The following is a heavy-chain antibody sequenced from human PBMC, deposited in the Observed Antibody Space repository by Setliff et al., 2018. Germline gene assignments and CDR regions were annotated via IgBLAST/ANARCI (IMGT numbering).Heavy chain of an antibody. J-gene: IGHJ6*03. V-gene: IGHV1-69*05. CDR1: GGPFRNYG. D-gene: IGHD2-15*01. Sequence: VASVKVSCKATGGPFRNYGISWVRQAPGQGLEWMGGTIPMFGTTNYAQKFQGRVTVITDESTSTAYMELSSLKSEDTAMYYCAREGVDTRSSTDYRYYMDVWGKGTTVTVSS. CDR2: TIPMFGTT. CDR3: AREGVDTRSSTDYRYYMDV.